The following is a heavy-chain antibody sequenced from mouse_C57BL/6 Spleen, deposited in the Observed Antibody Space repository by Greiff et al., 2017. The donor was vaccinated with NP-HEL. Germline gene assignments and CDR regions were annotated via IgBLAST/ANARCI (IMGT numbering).Heavy chain of an antibody. J-gene: IGHJ2*01. CDR1: GYSITSGYY. CDR2: ISYDGSN. CDR3: ARAGYYGYFDY. D-gene: IGHD2-3*01. Sequence: EVQVVESGPGLVKPSQSLSLTCSVTGYSITSGYYWNWIRQFPGNKLEWMGYISYDGSNNYNPSLKNRITITRDTSKNQFFLKLNSVTTEDTATYYCARAGYYGYFDYWGQGTTLTVSS. V-gene: IGHV3-6*01.